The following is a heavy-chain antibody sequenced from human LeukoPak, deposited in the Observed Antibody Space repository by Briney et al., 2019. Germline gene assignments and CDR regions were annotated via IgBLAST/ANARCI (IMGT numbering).Heavy chain of an antibody. Sequence: ASVKVSCKASGYTFTSYDINWVRQATGQGLEWMGWMNPNSGNTGYAQKFQGRVAMTRNTSITTAYMELSSLRSEDTAVYYCAKGPKRYNILTGYFVIETAFDIWGQGTMVTVSS. J-gene: IGHJ3*02. V-gene: IGHV1-8*01. CDR3: AKGPKRYNILTGYFVIETAFDI. D-gene: IGHD3-9*01. CDR2: MNPNSGNT. CDR1: GYTFTSYD.